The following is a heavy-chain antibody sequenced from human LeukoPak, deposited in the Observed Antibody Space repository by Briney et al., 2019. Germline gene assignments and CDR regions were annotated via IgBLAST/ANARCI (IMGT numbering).Heavy chain of an antibody. CDR1: GFTFSSYE. D-gene: IGHD3-3*01. CDR3: GRDLGFLEWLGSDAYDI. J-gene: IGHJ3*02. Sequence: GGSLRLSCAASGFTFSSYEMNWVRQAPGPGLEGVSYISSSGSTIYYADSVTGRFTISRDNAKNSLYLQMNSLRAEDTAVYYCGRDLGFLEWLGSDAYDIWGQGTMVTVSS. CDR2: ISSSGSTI. V-gene: IGHV3-48*03.